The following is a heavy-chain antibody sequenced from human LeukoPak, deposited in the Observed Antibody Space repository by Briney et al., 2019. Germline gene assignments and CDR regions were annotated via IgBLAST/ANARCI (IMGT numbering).Heavy chain of an antibody. CDR3: ARDQRGDYVWGSYPERYFDY. V-gene: IGHV3-30*03. CDR2: ISYDGSNK. J-gene: IGHJ4*02. Sequence: GRSLRLSCAASGFTFSSYGMHWVRQAPGKGLEWVAVISYDGSNKYYADSVKGRFTISRDNSKNTLYLQMNSLRAEDTAVYYCARDQRGDYVWGSYPERYFDYWGQGTLVTVSS. D-gene: IGHD3-16*02. CDR1: GFTFSSYG.